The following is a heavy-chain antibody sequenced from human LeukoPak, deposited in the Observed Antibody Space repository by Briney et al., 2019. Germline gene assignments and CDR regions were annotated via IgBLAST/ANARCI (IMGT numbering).Heavy chain of an antibody. D-gene: IGHD1-26*01. V-gene: IGHV3-30*04. CDR2: ISYDGSNK. CDR3: ARDKLRGSAGNYYYMDV. Sequence: GGSLRLSCAASGFTFSSYAMHWVRQAPGKGLEWVAVISYDGSNKYYADSVKARFTISRDNSKNTLYLQMNSLSADDTAVYYCARDKLRGSAGNYYYMDVWGKGTTVTVSS. J-gene: IGHJ6*03. CDR1: GFTFSSYA.